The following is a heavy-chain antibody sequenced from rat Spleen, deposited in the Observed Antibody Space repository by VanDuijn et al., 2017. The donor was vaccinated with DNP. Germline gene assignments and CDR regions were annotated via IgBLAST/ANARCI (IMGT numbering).Heavy chain of an antibody. CDR2: ITSSGGST. CDR3: TRGGTYYFDY. V-gene: IGHV5-31*01. J-gene: IGHJ3*01. Sequence: EVQLVESGGDLVQPGRSLKLSCVASGFTFNYYWMAWIRQVPGKGLEWVASITSSGGSTYYPDSVKGRFTVSRDDATSTLYLQMDSLRSEDTATYYCTRGGTYYFDYWGRGTLVTVSS. CDR1: GFTFNYYW. D-gene: IGHD1-9*01.